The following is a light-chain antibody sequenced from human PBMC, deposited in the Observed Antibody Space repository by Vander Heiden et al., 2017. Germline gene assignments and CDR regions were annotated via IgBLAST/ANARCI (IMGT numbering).Light chain of an antibody. J-gene: IGLJ3*02. CDR3: QSYDSSLRGV. CDR1: SSNSGEGYA. V-gene: IGLV1-40*01. CDR2: GNS. Sequence: QSVLTQPPSVSGAPGQSVTTSCTGSSSNSGEGYAAHCYQQLQGTAPKLLIYGNSNRPSGVPDRFSGSKSGTSASLVITGLQAEDEADYYCQSYDSSLRGVFGGGTNLTVL.